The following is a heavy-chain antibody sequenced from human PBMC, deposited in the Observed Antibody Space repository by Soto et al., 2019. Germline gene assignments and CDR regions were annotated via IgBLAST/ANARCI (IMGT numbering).Heavy chain of an antibody. V-gene: IGHV3-30-3*01. CDR2: ISNDGSNK. D-gene: IGHD2-21*01. Sequence: QVQLVESGGGVVQPGRSLRLSCAASGFIFSSYSMHWVRQAPGKGLEWVAIISNDGSNKYYVDSVKGRFTISRDNSNNTLSLQMNSLRAEDTAVYYCARDQFLEAFDIWGQGTMVTVSS. CDR3: ARDQFLEAFDI. J-gene: IGHJ3*02. CDR1: GFIFSSYS.